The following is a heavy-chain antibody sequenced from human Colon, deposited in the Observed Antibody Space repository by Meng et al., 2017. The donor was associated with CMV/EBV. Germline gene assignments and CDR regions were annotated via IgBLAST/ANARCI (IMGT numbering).Heavy chain of an antibody. V-gene: IGHV3-23*01. CDR3: AKDFARGGYSSGYGSDY. Sequence: FSSYAMSWVRQAPGKGLEWVSSMSGGGGSTYYEDSVKVRFTISRDNSRNTLFLQMNSLRADDTAVYYCAKDFARGGYSSGYGSDYWGQGTLVTVSS. J-gene: IGHJ4*02. CDR2: MSGGGGST. D-gene: IGHD5-12*01. CDR1: FSSYA.